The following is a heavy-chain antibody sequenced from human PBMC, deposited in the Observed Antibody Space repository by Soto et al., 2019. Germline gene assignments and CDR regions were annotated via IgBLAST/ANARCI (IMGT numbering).Heavy chain of an antibody. CDR3: TARYCSGGSCYPDRFDF. CDR1: GFSFSTST. D-gene: IGHD2-15*01. V-gene: IGHV3-48*02. J-gene: IGHJ4*02. Sequence: GGSLRLSCTASGFSFSTSTMNWVRRAPGKGLEWVSYISSTSSNMYYADSVKGRFTISRDNAKNSLYLQMNSLRDEDTAVYYCTARYCSGGSCYPDRFDFWGQGTLVTVSS. CDR2: ISSTSSNM.